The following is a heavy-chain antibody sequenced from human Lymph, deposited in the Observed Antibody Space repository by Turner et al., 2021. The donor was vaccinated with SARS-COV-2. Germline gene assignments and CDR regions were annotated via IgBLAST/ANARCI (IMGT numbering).Heavy chain of an antibody. J-gene: IGHJ3*02. Sequence: EVQLVESGGGLVQPGGSLRLACAASGIIVSRHYLSWVRQAPGKGLEGVSVIYSGGSTYYADSVKGRFTISRDNSKNTLYLQMNSLRAEDTAVYYCARDFREGAFDIWGQGTMVTISS. CDR3: ARDFREGAFDI. D-gene: IGHD3-10*01. V-gene: IGHV3-66*01. CDR2: IYSGGST. CDR1: GIIVSRHY.